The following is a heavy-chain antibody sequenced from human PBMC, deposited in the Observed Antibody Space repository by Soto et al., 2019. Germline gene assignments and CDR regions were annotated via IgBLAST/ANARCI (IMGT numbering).Heavy chain of an antibody. Sequence: QVQLVESRGGMVQPGRSLRLSCAASGFTFSNYGMHWVRQAPGKGLEWVIVISYDGNVAYYADSVKGRFTISRDNSKNTLSLQMNSLRTEDTAMYYCAKEGPITNWYFDYWGQGTLVTVSS. D-gene: IGHD1-1*01. CDR3: AKEGPITNWYFDY. J-gene: IGHJ4*02. CDR1: GFTFSNYG. CDR2: ISYDGNVA. V-gene: IGHV3-30*18.